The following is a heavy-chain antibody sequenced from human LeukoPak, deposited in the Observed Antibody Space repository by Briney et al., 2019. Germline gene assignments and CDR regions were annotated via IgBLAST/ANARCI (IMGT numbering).Heavy chain of an antibody. V-gene: IGHV6-1*01. D-gene: IGHD6-25*01. CDR2: TYYTSKWNT. CDR3: ARGRASAFDV. CDR1: GDSVSTSGVA. Sequence: SQTRSLNRDISGDSVSTSGVAWNWVRQSPSRGLEWLGRTYYTSKWNTDYAVSVKSRIVVNPDTSKNQFSLQLNSVTSEDTAVYYCARGRASAFDVWGQGTMVTVSS. J-gene: IGHJ3*01.